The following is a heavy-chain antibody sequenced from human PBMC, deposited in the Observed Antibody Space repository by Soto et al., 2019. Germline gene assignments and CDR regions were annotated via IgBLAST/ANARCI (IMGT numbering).Heavy chain of an antibody. CDR1: GGSIRTNGYY. CDR3: ARGIAARPLDY. Sequence: SETLSLTCTVSGGSIRTNGYYWGWIRQRPGEGLEWLGYIYYTGSAYYNPSLRGRLTISVDMSKSQFSLKLSSVTAADTAVYYCARGIAARPLDYWGQGTLVTVSS. V-gene: IGHV4-31*03. CDR2: IYYTGSA. J-gene: IGHJ4*02. D-gene: IGHD6-6*01.